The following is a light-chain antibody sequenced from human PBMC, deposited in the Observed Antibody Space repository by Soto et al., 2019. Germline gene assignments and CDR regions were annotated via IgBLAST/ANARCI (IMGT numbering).Light chain of an antibody. CDR1: QGIRND. Sequence: AIQMTQSPSSLSASVGDRVTITCRASQGIRNDLGWYQQKPGKAPKLLIYAASTLQSGVPSRFSGSGSGTDFTLTTGSLQPEDFATYYCLQDYDYPLTFGGGTKVDIK. J-gene: IGKJ4*01. CDR2: AAS. V-gene: IGKV1-6*01. CDR3: LQDYDYPLT.